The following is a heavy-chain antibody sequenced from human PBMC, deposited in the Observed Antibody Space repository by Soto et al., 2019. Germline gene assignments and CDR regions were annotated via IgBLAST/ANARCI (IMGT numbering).Heavy chain of an antibody. D-gene: IGHD2-2*03. J-gene: IGHJ4*02. CDR3: ARDRRDLDIH. V-gene: IGHV4-31*03. CDR2: IYYSGGT. CDR1: GGSISSGGYY. Sequence: PSETLSLTCTVSGGSISSGGYYWSWIRQHPGKGLEWIGYIYYSGGTYYNPSLKSRVTISVDTSKNQFSLKLSSVTAADTAVYYCARDRRDLDIHWGQGTLVTVSS.